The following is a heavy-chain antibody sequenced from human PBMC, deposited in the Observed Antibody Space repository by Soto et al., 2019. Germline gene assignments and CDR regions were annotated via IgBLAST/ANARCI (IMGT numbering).Heavy chain of an antibody. CDR1: GGTFSSYA. D-gene: IGHD2-2*01. Sequence: GASVKVSCKASGGTFSSYAISWVRQAPGQGLEWMGGIIPIFGTANYAQKFQGRVTITADESTSTAYMELSSLRSEDTAVYYCAREGYCSSTSCYSGWFDPWGQGTLVTVSS. CDR2: IIPIFGTA. CDR3: AREGYCSSTSCYSGWFDP. V-gene: IGHV1-69*13. J-gene: IGHJ5*02.